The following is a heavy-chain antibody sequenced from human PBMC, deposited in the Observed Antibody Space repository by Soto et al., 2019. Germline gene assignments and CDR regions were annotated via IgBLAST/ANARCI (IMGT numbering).Heavy chain of an antibody. CDR1: GYTFTSYY. J-gene: IGHJ4*02. CDR2: INPSGGST. Sequence: GASVKVSCKASGYTFTSYYMHWVRQAPGQGLEWMGIINPSGGSTSYAQKFQGRVTMTRDTSTSTVYMELSSLRSEDTAVYYCARGGRHLGELPFPIVYWGQGTLVTVSS. D-gene: IGHD1-7*01. V-gene: IGHV1-46*01. CDR3: ARGGRHLGELPFPIVY.